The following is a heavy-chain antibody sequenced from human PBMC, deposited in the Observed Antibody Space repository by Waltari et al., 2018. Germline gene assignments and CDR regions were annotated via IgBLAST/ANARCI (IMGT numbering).Heavy chain of an antibody. CDR3: ARGGLSITIFGVAGFDP. J-gene: IGHJ5*02. V-gene: IGHV4-61*09. CDR2: IYTSGST. CDR1: GGSISSGSYY. D-gene: IGHD3-3*01. Sequence: QVQLQESGPGLVKPSQTLSLTCTVSGGSISSGSYYWRWIRQPAGKGLEWIGYIYTSGSTNYNPSLKSRVTISVDTSKNQFSLKLSSVTAADTAVYYCARGGLSITIFGVAGFDPWGQGTLVTVSS.